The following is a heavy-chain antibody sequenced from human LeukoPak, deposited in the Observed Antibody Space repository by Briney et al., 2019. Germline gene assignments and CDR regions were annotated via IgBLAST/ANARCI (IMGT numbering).Heavy chain of an antibody. CDR3: ARDGSDNWGLFDY. J-gene: IGHJ4*02. V-gene: IGHV4-39*07. CDR1: GGSSGGYY. CDR2: VNYYGKS. Sequence: SESLSLTCTVSGGSSGGYYWGWIRPPPGQGLGWIASVNYYGKSYYNPSLKSRVTISLETSQNQFSRRLTSVTAADSAVYYFARDGSDNWGLFDYWGRGALVTVSS. D-gene: IGHD1-1*01.